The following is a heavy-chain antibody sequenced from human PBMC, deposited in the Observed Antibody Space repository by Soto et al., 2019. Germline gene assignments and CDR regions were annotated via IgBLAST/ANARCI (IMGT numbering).Heavy chain of an antibody. CDR3: ARELMDDLKGYYMDV. CDR2: ISSSSSYI. V-gene: IGHV3-21*01. D-gene: IGHD1-1*01. Sequence: GGSLRLSCAASGFTFSSYSMNWVRQAPGKGLEWVSSISSSSSYIYYADSVKGRFTISRDNAKNSLYLQMNSLRAEDTAVYYCARELMDDLKGYYMDVWGKGTTVTVSS. CDR1: GFTFSSYS. J-gene: IGHJ6*03.